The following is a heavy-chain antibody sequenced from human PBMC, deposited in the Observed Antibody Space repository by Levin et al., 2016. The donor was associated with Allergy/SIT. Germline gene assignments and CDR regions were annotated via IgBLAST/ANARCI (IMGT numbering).Heavy chain of an antibody. CDR2: ISGSGGST. CDR1: GFTFSSYA. V-gene: IGHV3-23*01. Sequence: GESLKISCAASGFTFSSYAMSWVRQAPGKGLEWVSAISGSGGSTYYADSVKGRFTISRDNSKNTLYLQMNSLRAEDTAVYYCAKGKYYGSGRGAFDIWGQGTMVTVSS. D-gene: IGHD3-10*01. J-gene: IGHJ3*02. CDR3: AKGKYYGSGRGAFDI.